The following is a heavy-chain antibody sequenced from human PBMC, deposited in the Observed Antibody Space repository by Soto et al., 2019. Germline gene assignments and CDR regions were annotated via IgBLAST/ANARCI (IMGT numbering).Heavy chain of an antibody. CDR2: IIPLFGTT. CDR3: ARAAIQGSSWYFWCDP. J-gene: IGHJ5*02. CDR1: GGTFSRHA. D-gene: IGHD6-13*01. V-gene: IGHV1-69*13. Sequence: GAPVKVSCKTSGGTFSRHAINWVRQAPGQGLEWMGGIIPLFGTTNYAQKFKGRVTISADESTSTAYMELSSLTSEDAAVYYCARAAIQGSSWYFWCDPWGQGTMGTVSA.